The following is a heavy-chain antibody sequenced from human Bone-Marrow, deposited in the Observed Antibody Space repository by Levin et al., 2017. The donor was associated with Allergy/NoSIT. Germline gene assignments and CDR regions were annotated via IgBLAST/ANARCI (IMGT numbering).Heavy chain of an antibody. J-gene: IGHJ4*02. V-gene: IGHV3-30*18. Sequence: LSLTCAASGFTFSDYGMHWVRQAPGKGLEWVAVISYDGSNKHYADSVKGRFTISRDNSKNTVYLQMNSLRGEDTAVYYCAKDVGSYYRPDYWGQGTLVTVSS. CDR2: ISYDGSNK. D-gene: IGHD1-26*01. CDR3: AKDVGSYYRPDY. CDR1: GFTFSDYG.